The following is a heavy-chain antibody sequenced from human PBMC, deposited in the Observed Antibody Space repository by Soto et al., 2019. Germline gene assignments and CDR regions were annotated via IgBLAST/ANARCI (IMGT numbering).Heavy chain of an antibody. CDR2: IDPDYGTA. CDR1: GYTLTELS. J-gene: IGHJ6*02. V-gene: IGHV1-24*01. D-gene: IGHD3-3*01. Sequence: ASVKVSCKVSGYTLTELSMHWVRQAPGKGLEWMGGIDPDYGTANYAQKFQGRVTITADESTSTAYMEPSSLRSEDTAVYYCARGYDFWSGYHFDNYYYGMDVWGQGTTVTVSS. CDR3: ARGYDFWSGYHFDNYYYGMDV.